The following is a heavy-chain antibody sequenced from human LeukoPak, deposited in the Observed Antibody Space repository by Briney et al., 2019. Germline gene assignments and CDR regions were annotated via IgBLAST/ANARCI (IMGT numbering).Heavy chain of an antibody. CDR3: AKSWYEATDAFDI. V-gene: IGHV3-30*18. CDR2: ISYDGSNK. Sequence: GGSLRLSCAASGFSFNTYGIHWVRQAPAKGLEWVAGISYDGSNKYYADSVKGRSTISRDNSKNTLYLQMNSLRAEDTAVYYCAKSWYEATDAFDIWGQGTMVTVSS. CDR1: GFSFNTYG. D-gene: IGHD2-15*01. J-gene: IGHJ3*02.